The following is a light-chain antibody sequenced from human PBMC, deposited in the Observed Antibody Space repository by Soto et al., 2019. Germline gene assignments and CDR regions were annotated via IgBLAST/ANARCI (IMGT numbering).Light chain of an antibody. CDR3: QQYGSAPST. CDR1: QSFSNIY. V-gene: IGKV3-20*01. CDR2: AAS. Sequence: EIVLTQSPGTLSLSPGERATIFCRASQSFSNIYLAWYQQKPGQAPRLLIYAASNRARGIPDRFGGSGSGTDFTLTVSRLDPEDFAVYYCQQYGSAPSTFGQGTKVEI. J-gene: IGKJ1*01.